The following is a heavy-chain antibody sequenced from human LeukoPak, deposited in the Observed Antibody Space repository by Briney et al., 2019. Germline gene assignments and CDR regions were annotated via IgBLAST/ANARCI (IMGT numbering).Heavy chain of an antibody. V-gene: IGHV1-18*01. Sequence: AAGKVSCKAPGYTFTSYGISWVRQAPGQGHEWVGWFSAYNGNTNYAQKLQGRVTMTTDTSTSTAYMELRSLRSDDTAVYYCARDPPGIQYYYGSGGDFNDYWGQGTLVTVSS. CDR1: GYTFTSYG. CDR3: ARDPPGIQYYYGSGGDFNDY. D-gene: IGHD3-10*01. J-gene: IGHJ4*02. CDR2: FSAYNGNT.